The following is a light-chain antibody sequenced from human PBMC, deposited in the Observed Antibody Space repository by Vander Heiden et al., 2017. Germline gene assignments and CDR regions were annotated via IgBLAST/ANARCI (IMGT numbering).Light chain of an antibody. CDR3: QCYDISLSAWV. V-gene: IGLV1-40*01. J-gene: IGLJ3*02. CDR2: GNS. Sequence: QSVLTQPPSVSGAPRQTVTISCTGGSSNIGARYDVHWYQQLPGTAPKLLIYGNSDRPSGVPDRFSVSKSDTSGSLAITGLQAEDEADYYCQCYDISLSAWVFGGGTRLTVL. CDR1: SSNIGARYD.